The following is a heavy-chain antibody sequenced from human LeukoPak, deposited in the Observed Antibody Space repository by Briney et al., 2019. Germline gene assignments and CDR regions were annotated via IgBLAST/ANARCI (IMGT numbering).Heavy chain of an antibody. CDR2: VSGSGGTT. Sequence: GGSLRLSCASSGFTFSSYAMSWVRQPPGKGLEWVSAVSGSGGTTYSADSVRGRFTISRDNSKNTLYQQMNSLRAEDTAVYYCAKLTTVTISDYYTMDVWGQGTTVTVSS. CDR3: AKLTTVTISDYYTMDV. CDR1: GFTFSSYA. D-gene: IGHD4-17*01. J-gene: IGHJ6*02. V-gene: IGHV3-23*01.